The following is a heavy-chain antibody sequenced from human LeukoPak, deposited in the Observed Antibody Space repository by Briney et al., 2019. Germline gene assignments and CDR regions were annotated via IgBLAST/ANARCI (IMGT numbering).Heavy chain of an antibody. V-gene: IGHV1-18*01. CDR1: GYTFTSYG. CDR2: IIAYNGNT. D-gene: IGHD3-3*01. J-gene: IGHJ3*02. CDR3: ARDRSDFWSGSAGFDAFDI. Sequence: ASVKVSCKASGYTFTSYGISWVRQAPGQGLEWMGWIIAYNGNTNYAQKLQGRVTMTTDTSTSTAYMELRSLRSDDTAVYYCARDRSDFWSGSAGFDAFDIWGQGTMVTVSS.